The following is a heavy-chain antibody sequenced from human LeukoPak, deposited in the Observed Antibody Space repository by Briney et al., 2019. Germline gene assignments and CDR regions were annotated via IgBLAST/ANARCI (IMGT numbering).Heavy chain of an antibody. Sequence: ASVKVSCKASGYTSTSYYMHWVQQAPGQGLEWMGIINPSGGSTSYAQKFQGRVTMTRDTSTSTVYMELSSLRSEDTAVYYCARDPDAAGTSDYFDYWGQGTLVTVSS. CDR2: INPSGGST. J-gene: IGHJ4*02. V-gene: IGHV1-46*01. CDR1: GYTSTSYY. CDR3: ARDPDAAGTSDYFDY. D-gene: IGHD6-13*01.